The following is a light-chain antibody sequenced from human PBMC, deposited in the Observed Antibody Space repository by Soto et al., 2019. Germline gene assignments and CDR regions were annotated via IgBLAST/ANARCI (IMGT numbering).Light chain of an antibody. J-gene: IGKJ1*01. CDR3: QQYDSTPWT. CDR1: QSVLYSSNNKNY. Sequence: DIVMTQSPDSLAVSLGERATINCKSSQSVLYSSNNKNYLAWYQQKPGQPPKLLIYWASTRGSGVPDRFSGSGSGTDFTLTISSLQAEDVAVYYCQQYDSTPWTFGQGTKVEIK. CDR2: WAS. V-gene: IGKV4-1*01.